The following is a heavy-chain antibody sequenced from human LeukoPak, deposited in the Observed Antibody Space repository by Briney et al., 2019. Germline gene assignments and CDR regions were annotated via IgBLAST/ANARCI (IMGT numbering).Heavy chain of an antibody. Sequence: ASVKVPCKASEYTFISYAMHWVRQPPGRGLDGMGWRNDADGNTKYSQEFQGRITITRNNSASREYMELSSLRSEHTDVYYCGRVSKLGGGPPGNYYFYYGMDVWSKGTTVTVSS. CDR3: GRVSKLGGGPPGNYYFYYGMDV. CDR2: RNDADGNT. CDR1: EYTFISYA. V-gene: IGHV1-3*01. D-gene: IGHD3-16*01. J-gene: IGHJ6*04.